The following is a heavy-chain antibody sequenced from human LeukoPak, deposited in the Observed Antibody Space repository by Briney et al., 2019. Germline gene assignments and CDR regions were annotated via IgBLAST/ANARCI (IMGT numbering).Heavy chain of an antibody. J-gene: IGHJ4*02. CDR3: ARGRSGLAAAGTYDY. Sequence: ASVRVSCKASGYSFTSSDINWVRQAAGQGLEWMGWINPNRGRTGYAQKFQGRVTMTANTSISTAYTELSSLRFDDTAVYYCARGRSGLAAAGTYDYWGQGTLITVSS. V-gene: IGHV1-8*01. CDR2: INPNRGRT. CDR1: GYSFTSSD. D-gene: IGHD6-13*01.